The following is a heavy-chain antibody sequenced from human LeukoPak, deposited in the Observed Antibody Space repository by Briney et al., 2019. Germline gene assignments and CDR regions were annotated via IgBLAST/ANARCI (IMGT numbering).Heavy chain of an antibody. D-gene: IGHD2-2*01. CDR1: GGSISSYY. CDR3: ARLTVVVPAAIDYYGMDV. V-gene: IGHV4-59*08. J-gene: IGHJ6*02. Sequence: PSETLSLTCTVSGGSISSYYWSWIRQPPGKGLEWIGYIYYSGSTNYNPSLKSRVTISVDTSKNQFSLKLSSVTAADTAVYYCARLTVVVPAAIDYYGMDVWGQGTTVTVSS. CDR2: IYYSGST.